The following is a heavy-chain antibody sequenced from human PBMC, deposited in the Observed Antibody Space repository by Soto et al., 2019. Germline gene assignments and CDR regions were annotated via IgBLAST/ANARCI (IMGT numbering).Heavy chain of an antibody. V-gene: IGHV3-23*01. CDR2: ISGSGIST. J-gene: IGHJ2*01. CDR3: AKEPVGPDWYFDL. CDR1: GFTFRSYA. Sequence: DVQLLESGGGLVQPGGSLRLSCAASGFTFRSYAMSWVRQAPGKGLEWVSGISGSGISTHYADSVKGRFTVSRDNSKNTLCLQMTMLRADDTAVYNCAKEPVGPDWYFDLWGRGTLVTVSS.